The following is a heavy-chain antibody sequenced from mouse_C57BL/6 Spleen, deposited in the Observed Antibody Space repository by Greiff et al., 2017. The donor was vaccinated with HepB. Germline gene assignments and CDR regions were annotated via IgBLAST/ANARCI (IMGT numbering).Heavy chain of an antibody. D-gene: IGHD1-1*01. J-gene: IGHJ2*01. CDR2: IHPNSGST. V-gene: IGHV1-64*01. CDR1: GYTFTSYW. CDR3: ARRGYYYGSSFYYFDY. Sequence: VQLQQPGAELVKPGVSVKLSCKASGYTFTSYWMHWVKQRPGQGLEWIGMIHPNSGSTNYNEKFKSKATLTVDKSSSTAYMQLSSLTSEDSAVYYCARRGYYYGSSFYYFDYWGQGTTLTVSS.